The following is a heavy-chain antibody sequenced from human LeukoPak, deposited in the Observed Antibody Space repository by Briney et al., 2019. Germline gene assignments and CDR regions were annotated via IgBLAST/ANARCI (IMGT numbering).Heavy chain of an antibody. Sequence: TLSLTCSVSGVSMSSYYWSWIRQPPGKGLEWIGYIYYSGSTNYNPSLKSRVTISVDTSKNQFSLNLRSETDADTAVYYCASQRQDTNACFDYWGQGTLVIVSS. J-gene: IGHJ4*02. CDR3: ASQRQDTNACFDY. V-gene: IGHV4-59*01. CDR2: IYYSGST. D-gene: IGHD6-25*01. CDR1: GVSMSSYY.